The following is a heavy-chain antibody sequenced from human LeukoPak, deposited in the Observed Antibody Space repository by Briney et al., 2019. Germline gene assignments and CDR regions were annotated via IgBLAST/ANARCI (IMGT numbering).Heavy chain of an antibody. CDR3: TKDSFYSSVWPATSFDY. J-gene: IGHJ4*02. CDR1: GFTFSSSA. D-gene: IGHD6-19*01. CDR2: ISGSGGDT. V-gene: IGHV3-23*01. Sequence: GGSLSPSCAASGFTFSSSAMYCVRHAPGKGMEWVSGISGSGGDTDYADTVKGRFTISRDNSKTTLYLQMNSLRAEDTAIFYCTKDSFYSSVWPATSFDYWGQRALVTVSS.